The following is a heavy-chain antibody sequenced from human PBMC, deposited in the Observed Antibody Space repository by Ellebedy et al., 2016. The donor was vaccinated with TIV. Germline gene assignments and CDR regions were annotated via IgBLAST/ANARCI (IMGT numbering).Heavy chain of an antibody. D-gene: IGHD3-16*01. CDR1: GGSFDPSY. J-gene: IGHJ4*02. CDR2: INPSGTT. CDR3: VWGSYYDY. Sequence: MPSETLSLTCAVYGGSFDPSYWSWIRQPPGKGLEWIGEINPSGTTTYSPSLRSRATISLDTSKNELSLEVTSVTAADTAMYYCVWGSYYDYWGQGTLVSVSS. V-gene: IGHV4-34*01.